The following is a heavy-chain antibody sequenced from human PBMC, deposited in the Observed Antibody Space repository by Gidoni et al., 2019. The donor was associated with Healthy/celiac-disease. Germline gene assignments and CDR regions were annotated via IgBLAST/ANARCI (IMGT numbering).Heavy chain of an antibody. Sequence: EVQLVESGGGLVQPGGSLKLSCAASGFTFSGSAMHWVRQASGKGLEWVGRIRSKANSYATAYAASVKGRFTISRDDSKNTAYLQMNSLKTEDTAVYYCTRQTWRATIFDDAFDIWGQGTMVTVSS. CDR2: IRSKANSYAT. CDR1: GFTFSGSA. CDR3: TRQTWRATIFDDAFDI. V-gene: IGHV3-73*01. D-gene: IGHD1-26*01. J-gene: IGHJ3*02.